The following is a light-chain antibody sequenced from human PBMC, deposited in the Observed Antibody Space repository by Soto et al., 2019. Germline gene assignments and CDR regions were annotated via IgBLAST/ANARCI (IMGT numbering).Light chain of an antibody. Sequence: EIVLTQSPATLSLSPGERATLSCRVSQSVSSHLAWYQQKPGQAPRLLIYDASNRATGIPARFSGSGSGTDFTLTISSLEPEDFAVYYCQQRSNWLELTFGGGTKVEIK. J-gene: IGKJ4*01. V-gene: IGKV3-11*01. CDR2: DAS. CDR3: QQRSNWLELT. CDR1: QSVSSH.